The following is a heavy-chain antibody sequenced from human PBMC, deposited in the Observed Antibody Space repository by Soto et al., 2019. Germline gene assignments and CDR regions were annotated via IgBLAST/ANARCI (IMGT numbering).Heavy chain of an antibody. Sequence: SVKVSCKASGGTCSSYAISWVRQAPGQGLEWMGGIIPIFGTANYAQKFQGRVTITADESTSTAYMELSSLRSEDTAVYYCATVVRYFDCRRPHSHDYLGEGTVVTGAS. CDR1: GGTCSSYA. D-gene: IGHD3-9*01. CDR3: ATVVRYFDCRRPHSHDY. J-gene: IGHJ4*02. V-gene: IGHV1-69*13. CDR2: IIPIFGTA.